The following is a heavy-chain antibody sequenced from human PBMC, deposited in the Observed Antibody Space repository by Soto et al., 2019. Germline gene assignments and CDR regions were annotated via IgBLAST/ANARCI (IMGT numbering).Heavy chain of an antibody. J-gene: IGHJ6*02. V-gene: IGHV3-15*01. Sequence: GGSLRLSCAASGVTFSYAWMTWVRQAPGKGLEWVGRIKSITDGGTIDYAAPVKGRFTISRDDSKNTLYLQMNSLKNEDTAMYLCTTNKRPEDAAVSYCPYSMAGWGQGTPVTVSS. CDR3: TTNKRPEDAAVSYCPYSMAG. CDR1: GVTFSYAW. D-gene: IGHD2-15*01. CDR2: IKSITDGGTI.